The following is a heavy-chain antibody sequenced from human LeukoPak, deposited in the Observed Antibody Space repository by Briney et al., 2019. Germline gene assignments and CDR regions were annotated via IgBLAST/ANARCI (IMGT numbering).Heavy chain of an antibody. CDR3: ARGIAWLQFAFDI. Sequence: SETLSLTCTVSGGSINNYYWSWIRQPAGKGLEWIGRIYTSGSTNYNPSLKSRVTISVDTSKNQFSPKLSSVTAADTAVYYCARGIAWLQFAFDIWGQGTMVTVSS. CDR1: GGSINNYY. J-gene: IGHJ3*02. V-gene: IGHV4-4*07. D-gene: IGHD5-24*01. CDR2: IYTSGST.